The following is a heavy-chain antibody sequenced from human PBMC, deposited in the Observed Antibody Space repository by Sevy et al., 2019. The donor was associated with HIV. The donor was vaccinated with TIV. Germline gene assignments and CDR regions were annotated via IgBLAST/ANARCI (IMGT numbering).Heavy chain of an antibody. Sequence: SETLSLTCTVSGGSISSGSYYWSWIRQPAGKGLEWIGRIYTSWSTNYDPSLKSRVTISVDTSKYQFSLKLSSVTAADTAVYYCARESGDCSSTSCYEGVFDYWGQGTLVTVSS. CDR3: ARESGDCSSTSCYEGVFDY. CDR2: IYTSWST. V-gene: IGHV4-61*02. CDR1: GGSISSGSYY. D-gene: IGHD2-2*01. J-gene: IGHJ4*02.